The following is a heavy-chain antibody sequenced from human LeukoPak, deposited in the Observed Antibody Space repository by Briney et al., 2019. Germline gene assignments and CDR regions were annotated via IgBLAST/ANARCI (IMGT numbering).Heavy chain of an antibody. Sequence: SETLPLTCTVSGGSIGRNSWNWIRQAPGKGLEWIGNIHYTGRTNYSPSLESRVTISLHTSKNQFSLRMNSVTAADTAVYYCAREAASSASGEIDFWGQGTLVSVSS. CDR1: GGSIGRNS. V-gene: IGHV4-59*12. CDR2: IHYTGRT. CDR3: AREAASSASGEIDF. J-gene: IGHJ4*02. D-gene: IGHD7-27*01.